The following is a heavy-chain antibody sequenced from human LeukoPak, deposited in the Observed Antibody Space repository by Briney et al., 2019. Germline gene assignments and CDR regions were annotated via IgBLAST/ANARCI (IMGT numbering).Heavy chain of an antibody. CDR3: ARVPGPTMVRGVPKYYFDY. V-gene: IGHV1-46*01. CDR1: GYTFSNYY. CDR2: INPSGGST. D-gene: IGHD3-10*01. Sequence: ASVKVSCKASGYTFSNYYMHWVRQAPGQGLEWMGKINPSGGSTSHAQKFQGRVTMTRDTSTRTVYMELSSLRSGDTAVYYCARVPGPTMVRGVPKYYFDYWGQGTLVTVSS. J-gene: IGHJ4*02.